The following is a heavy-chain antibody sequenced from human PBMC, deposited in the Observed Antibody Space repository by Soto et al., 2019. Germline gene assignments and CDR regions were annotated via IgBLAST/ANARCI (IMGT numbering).Heavy chain of an antibody. D-gene: IGHD5-12*01. J-gene: IGHJ6*03. CDR3: ARGRGDSGYDYPYYYYYMDV. V-gene: IGHV1-18*01. CDR2: ISAYNGNT. Sequence: ASVKVSCKASGYTFTSYGISWVRQAPGQGLEWMGWISAYNGNTNYAQKLQGRVTMTTDTSTSTAYMELRSLRSDDTAVYYCARGRGDSGYDYPYYYYYMDVWGKGTTVTVSS. CDR1: GYTFTSYG.